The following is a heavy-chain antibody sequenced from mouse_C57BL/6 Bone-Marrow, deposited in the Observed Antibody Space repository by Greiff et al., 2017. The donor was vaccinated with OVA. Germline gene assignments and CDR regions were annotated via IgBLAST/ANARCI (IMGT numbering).Heavy chain of an antibody. D-gene: IGHD2-5*01. Sequence: QVQLKESGPGLVQPSQSLSITCTVSGFSLTSYGVHWVRQSPGKGLEWLGVIWRGGSTDYNAAFMSRLSITKDNSKSQVFFKMNSLQADDTAIYYCAKTAYYSTPWFAYWGQGTLVTVSA. CDR3: AKTAYYSTPWFAY. V-gene: IGHV2-5*01. J-gene: IGHJ3*01. CDR2: IWRGGST. CDR1: GFSLTSYG.